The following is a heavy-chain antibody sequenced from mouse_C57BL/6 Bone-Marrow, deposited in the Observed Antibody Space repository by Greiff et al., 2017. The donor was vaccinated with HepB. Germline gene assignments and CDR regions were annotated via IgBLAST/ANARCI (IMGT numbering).Heavy chain of an antibody. CDR3: ARHVGSANWVFAY. Sequence: EVKLEESGGGLVKPGGSLKLSCAASGFTFSSYTMSWVRQTPEKRLEWVATISGGGGNTYYPDSVKGRFTISRDNAKNTLYLQMSSLRSEDTALYYCARHVGSANWVFAYWGQGTLVTVSA. J-gene: IGHJ3*01. V-gene: IGHV5-9*01. D-gene: IGHD4-1*01. CDR2: ISGGGGNT. CDR1: GFTFSSYT.